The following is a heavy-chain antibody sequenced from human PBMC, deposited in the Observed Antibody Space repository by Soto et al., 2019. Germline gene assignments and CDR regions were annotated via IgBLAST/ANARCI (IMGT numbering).Heavy chain of an antibody. CDR3: AKADGLGAPGLGAFDI. CDR2: ISYDGSNK. Sequence: QVQLVESGGGVVQPGRSLRLSCAASGFTFSSYGMHWVRQAPGKGLEWVAVISYDGSNKYYADSVKGRFTISRDNSKNTLYLQMNSLRAEDTAVYYCAKADGLGAPGLGAFDIWGQGTMVTVSS. CDR1: GFTFSSYG. D-gene: IGHD3-16*01. V-gene: IGHV3-30*18. J-gene: IGHJ3*02.